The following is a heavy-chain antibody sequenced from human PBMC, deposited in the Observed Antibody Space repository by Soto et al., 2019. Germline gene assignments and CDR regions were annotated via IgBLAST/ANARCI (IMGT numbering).Heavy chain of an antibody. J-gene: IGHJ4*02. CDR1: GYTFTSYG. CDR3: ARDRALIIAVAGGDY. V-gene: IGHV1-18*01. CDR2: ISAYNGNT. Sequence: ASVKVSCKASGYTFTSYGISWVRQAPGQGLEWMGWISAYNGNTNYAQKLQGRVTMTTDTSTSTAYMELRSLRSDDTAVYHCARDRALIIAVAGGDYWGQGTLVTSPQ. D-gene: IGHD6-19*01.